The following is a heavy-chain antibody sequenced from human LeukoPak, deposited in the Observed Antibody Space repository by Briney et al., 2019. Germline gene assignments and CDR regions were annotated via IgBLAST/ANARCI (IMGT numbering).Heavy chain of an antibody. V-gene: IGHV3-33*01. D-gene: IGHD6-13*01. CDR1: GFTFSSYG. Sequence: GGSLRLSCAASGFTFSSYGMHWVRQAPGKGLEWVAVIWYDGSNKYYADSVKGRFTISRDNSKNTLYLQMNSLRAEDTAVYYCARVKVAVAGIGWFDPWGQGSLVTVSS. CDR2: IWYDGSNK. J-gene: IGHJ5*02. CDR3: ARVKVAVAGIGWFDP.